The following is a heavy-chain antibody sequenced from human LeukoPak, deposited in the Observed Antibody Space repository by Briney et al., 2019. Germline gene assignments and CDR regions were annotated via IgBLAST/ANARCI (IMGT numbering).Heavy chain of an antibody. Sequence: SETLSLTCTVSGYSISSGYYWGWIRQPPGKGLAWIGNIYHSWNTNYNPSLKSRGTISVDTFKNQFSLKLSSVTAADTAVYYCAGVEGYCSSTSCHQIQDAFDIWGQGTMVTVSS. J-gene: IGHJ3*02. V-gene: IGHV4-38-2*02. D-gene: IGHD2-2*01. CDR2: IYHSWNT. CDR3: AGVEGYCSSTSCHQIQDAFDI. CDR1: GYSISSGYY.